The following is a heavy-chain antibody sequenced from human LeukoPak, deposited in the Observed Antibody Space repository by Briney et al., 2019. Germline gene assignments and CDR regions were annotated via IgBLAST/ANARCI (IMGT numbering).Heavy chain of an antibody. CDR1: GGSISSGDYY. CDR3: VRTEVSSGSEDY. V-gene: IGHV4-30-4*08. Sequence: PSQTLSLTCTVSGGSISSGDYYWSWIRQPPGKGLEWLGYIYYSGSTYYNPSLKSRVTISLDTSKNQFSLKLSSVTAADTAVYYCVRTEVSSGSEDYWGQGTLVTVSS. J-gene: IGHJ4*02. CDR2: IYYSGST. D-gene: IGHD6-19*01.